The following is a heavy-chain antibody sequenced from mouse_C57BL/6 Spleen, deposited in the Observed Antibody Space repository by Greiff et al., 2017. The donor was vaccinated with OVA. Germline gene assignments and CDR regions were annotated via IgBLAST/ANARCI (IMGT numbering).Heavy chain of an antibody. CDR1: GYTFTEYT. J-gene: IGHJ3*01. V-gene: IGHV1-62-2*01. CDR3: ARHEEETGTGLKIAY. D-gene: IGHD4-1*01. Sequence: VQGVESGAELVKPGASVKLSCKASGYTFTEYTIHWVKQRSGQGLEWIGWFYPGSGSITYNEKFKDKATLTADKSSSTGYMELSRLTSEDSAVYFCARHEEETGTGLKIAYWGQGTLVTVSA. CDR2: FYPGSGSI.